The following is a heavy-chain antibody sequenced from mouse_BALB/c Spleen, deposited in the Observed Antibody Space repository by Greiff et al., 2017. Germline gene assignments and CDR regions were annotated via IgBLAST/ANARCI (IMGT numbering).Heavy chain of an antibody. CDR2: INPSTGYT. D-gene: IGHD2-4*01. V-gene: IGHV1-7*01. Sequence: QVHVKQSGAELAKPGASVKMSCKASGYTFTSYWMHWVKQRPGQGLEWIGYINPSTGYTEYNQKFKDKATLTADKSSSTAYMQLSSLTSEDSAVYFCARYYDYYYYAMDYWGQGTSVTVSS. CDR3: ARYYDYYYYAMDY. CDR1: GYTFTSYW. J-gene: IGHJ4*01.